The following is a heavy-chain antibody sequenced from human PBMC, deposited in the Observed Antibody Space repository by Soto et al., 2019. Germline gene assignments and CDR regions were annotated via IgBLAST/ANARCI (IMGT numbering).Heavy chain of an antibody. Sequence: ASVKVSCKASGYTFTSYAMHWVRQAPGQRLEWVGWINAGNGNTKYSQKFQGRVTITRDTSASTAYMELSSLRSEDTAVYYCASNIVVVTAIPSVFDYWGQGTLVTVS. J-gene: IGHJ4*02. CDR3: ASNIVVVTAIPSVFDY. V-gene: IGHV1-3*01. CDR1: GYTFTSYA. CDR2: INAGNGNT. D-gene: IGHD2-21*02.